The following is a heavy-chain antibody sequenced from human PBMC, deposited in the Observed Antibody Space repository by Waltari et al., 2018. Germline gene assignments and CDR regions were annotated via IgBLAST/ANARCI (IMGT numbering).Heavy chain of an antibody. D-gene: IGHD2-15*01. CDR3: AREEATSGGSSYFDY. CDR2: IIPSFGTA. CDR1: GGTFSSSA. J-gene: IGHJ4*02. V-gene: IGHV1-69*01. Sequence: QVQLVQSGAEVKKPGSSVQVSCKASGGTFSSSAIRWVRQAPGQGLEWMGGIIPSFGTANDAQKFQGRVKITADESTSTAYMERSSRRSEDTAVYYCAREEATSGGSSYFDYWGQGTLVTVSS.